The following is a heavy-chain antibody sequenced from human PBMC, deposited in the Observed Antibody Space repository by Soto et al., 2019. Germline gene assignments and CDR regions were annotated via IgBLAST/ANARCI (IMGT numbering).Heavy chain of an antibody. D-gene: IGHD5-18*01. J-gene: IGHJ4*02. CDR2: IRNKGNNYAT. V-gene: IGHV3-73*02. CDR1: GFTFRDSA. CDR3: TARRDWTAVDPLEY. Sequence: EVQLVESGGGLVQPGGSLKVSCAASGFTFRDSAMHWVRQASGKGLEWVGRIRNKGNNYATAYTASVKGRFTISRDDSKNTVYLQMNSLKIDDTAVYYCTARRDWTAVDPLEYWGLGTLVTVSS.